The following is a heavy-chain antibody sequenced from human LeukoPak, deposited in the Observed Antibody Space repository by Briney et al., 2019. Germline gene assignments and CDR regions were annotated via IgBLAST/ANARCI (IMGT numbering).Heavy chain of an antibody. CDR3: AREALEWSPPDI. Sequence: LSLTCAVYGGSFSGYYWSWIRQAPGKGLEWVSSITASSTAIYSADSVKGRFTISRDNSKNTLYLQMNNMRTEDTAVYYCAREALEWSPPDIWGQGTTVTVSS. D-gene: IGHD3-3*01. J-gene: IGHJ3*02. CDR1: GGSFSGYY. V-gene: IGHV3-11*04. CDR2: ITASSTAI.